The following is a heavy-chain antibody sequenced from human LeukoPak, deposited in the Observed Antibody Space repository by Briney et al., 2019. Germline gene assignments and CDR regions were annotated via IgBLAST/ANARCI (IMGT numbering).Heavy chain of an antibody. Sequence: GGSLRLSCAASGFTFSNAWMSWVRQAPGKGLEWVGRIKSKTDGGTTDYAAPVKGRFTISRDDSKNTLYLQMNSLKTEDTAVYYCARDQNSGSYSSIDYWGQGTLVTVSS. J-gene: IGHJ4*02. V-gene: IGHV3-15*01. D-gene: IGHD1-26*01. CDR3: ARDQNSGSYSSIDY. CDR1: GFTFSNAW. CDR2: IKSKTDGGTT.